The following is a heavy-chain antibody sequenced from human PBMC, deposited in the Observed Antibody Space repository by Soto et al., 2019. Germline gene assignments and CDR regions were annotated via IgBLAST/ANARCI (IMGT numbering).Heavy chain of an antibody. CDR1: GYTFSAYT. D-gene: IGHD3-3*02. J-gene: IGHJ3*02. CDR3: ARDPETLGPRANDALDI. V-gene: IGHV1-3*01. Sequence: QAQRVQSGAEMKKPGASVKVSCKATGYTFSAYTMNWVRQAPGQSLEWLGWINAGSGKTKYSHNFQGRVSITMDTSASTVYMELAGLTSEDTAVYYCARDPETLGPRANDALDIWGQGTMVTVSS. CDR2: INAGSGKT.